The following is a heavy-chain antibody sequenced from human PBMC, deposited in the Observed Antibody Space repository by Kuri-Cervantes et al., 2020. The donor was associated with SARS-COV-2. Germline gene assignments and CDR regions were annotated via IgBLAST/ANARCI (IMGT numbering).Heavy chain of an antibody. V-gene: IGHV3-23*01. J-gene: IGHJ4*02. D-gene: IGHD4-11*01. Sequence: GESLKISCAASGFTFSSYAMSRVRQAPGKGLEWVSAISGSGYSTYYADSVKGRFTISRDNSKNALYLQMNSLRAEDTAVYYCTIDYSNFSYWGQGTLVTVSS. CDR1: GFTFSSYA. CDR3: TIDYSNFSY. CDR2: ISGSGYST.